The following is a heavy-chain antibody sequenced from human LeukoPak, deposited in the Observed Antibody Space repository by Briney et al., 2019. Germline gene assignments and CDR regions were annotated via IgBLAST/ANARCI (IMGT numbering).Heavy chain of an antibody. J-gene: IGHJ6*02. CDR3: ARSYSSSDHYYYYGMDV. D-gene: IGHD6-13*01. V-gene: IGHV4-59*08. CDR1: GGSISSYY. CDR2: INYIRTT. Sequence: PSETLSLTCSVSGGSISSYYWNWIRQPPGKGLEWIGYINYIRTTDYNPSLKSRVTISLDTSKNRFSLKLSSVTAADTAMYYCARSYSSSDHYYYYGMDVWGQGTTVTVSS.